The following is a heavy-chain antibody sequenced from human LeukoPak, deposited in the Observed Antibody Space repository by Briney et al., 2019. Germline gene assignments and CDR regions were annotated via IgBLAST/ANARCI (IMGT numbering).Heavy chain of an antibody. CDR1: GGSISSGYY. CDR2: IYHSGST. D-gene: IGHD2-2*01. J-gene: IGHJ5*02. CDR3: ARAVVVPAATWGFIANWFDP. V-gene: IGHV4-38-2*01. Sequence: SETLSLTCVVSGGSISSGYYWGWIRQPPGKGLEWIGSIYHSGSTYYNPSLKSRVTISVDTSKNQFSLKLSSVTAADTAVYYCARAVVVPAATWGFIANWFDPWGQGTLVTVSS.